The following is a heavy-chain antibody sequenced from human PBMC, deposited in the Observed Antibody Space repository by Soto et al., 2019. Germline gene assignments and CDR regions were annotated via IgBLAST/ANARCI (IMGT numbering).Heavy chain of an antibody. Sequence: GESLKISCKGSGYSFAGYWITWVRQKPGKGLEWMGRIDPSDSQTYYSPSFRGHVTISVTKSITTVFLQWSSLRASDTAMYYCAKDGATGFPTAEGSGGYWGQGTLVTVSS. V-gene: IGHV5-10-1*01. CDR3: AKDGATGFPTAEGSGGY. CDR1: GYSFAGYW. J-gene: IGHJ4*02. D-gene: IGHD3-9*01. CDR2: IDPSDSQT.